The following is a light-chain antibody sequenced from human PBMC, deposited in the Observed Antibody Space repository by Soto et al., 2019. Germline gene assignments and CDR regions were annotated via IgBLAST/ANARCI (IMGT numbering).Light chain of an antibody. CDR1: QNLGTLY. J-gene: IGKJ1*01. Sequence: EIVLTQSPGTLSLSSGERGTLSCRASQNLGTLYLAWFQQKSGQAPRLLIYSASRRATGIPDRFTGSGSGTDFTLTINRVEPEDFAVYFCQQYAGSPRTFGQGTKVEIK. V-gene: IGKV3-20*01. CDR3: QQYAGSPRT. CDR2: SAS.